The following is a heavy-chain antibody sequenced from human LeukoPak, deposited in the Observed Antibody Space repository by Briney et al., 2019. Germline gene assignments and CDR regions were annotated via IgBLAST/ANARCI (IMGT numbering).Heavy chain of an antibody. V-gene: IGHV1-18*01. CDR2: ISAYNGNT. Sequence: ASVKVSCXASGYTFTSYGISWVRLAPGQGLEWMGWISAYNGNTNYAQKLQGRVTMTTDTSTSTAYMELRSLRSDDTAVYHCAAILHSSGYSYWGQGTLVTVSS. CDR1: GYTFTSYG. D-gene: IGHD3-22*01. CDR3: AAILHSSGYSY. J-gene: IGHJ4*02.